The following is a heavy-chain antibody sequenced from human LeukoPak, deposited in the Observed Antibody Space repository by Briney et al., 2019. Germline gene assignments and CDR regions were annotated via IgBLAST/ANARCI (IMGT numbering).Heavy chain of an antibody. CDR1: GGSISNYY. CDR3: ARGDLIAAAGPLNLFDP. CDR2: IYTSGST. V-gene: IGHV4-4*07. D-gene: IGHD6-13*01. Sequence: SETLSLTCTVSGGSISNYYWSWIRQPAGKGLEWVGRIYTSGSTNYNPSLKSRVTMSVDTSKNQFSLKLSSVTAADTAVYYCARGDLIAAAGPLNLFDPWGQGTLVTVSS. J-gene: IGHJ5*02.